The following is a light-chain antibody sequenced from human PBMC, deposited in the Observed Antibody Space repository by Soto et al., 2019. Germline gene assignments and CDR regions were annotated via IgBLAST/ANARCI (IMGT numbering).Light chain of an antibody. V-gene: IGKV3-15*01. J-gene: IGKJ2*01. CDR3: QQYNNSPRT. CDR1: QTISSN. Sequence: EIVMTQSPATLAVSPGERATLSCRASQTISSNLAWYQQKPGQAPRLLIYGASTRATGIPARFSGSGSGTEFTLTISSLQSEDFAVYYSQQYNNSPRTFGQGTQLEIK. CDR2: GAS.